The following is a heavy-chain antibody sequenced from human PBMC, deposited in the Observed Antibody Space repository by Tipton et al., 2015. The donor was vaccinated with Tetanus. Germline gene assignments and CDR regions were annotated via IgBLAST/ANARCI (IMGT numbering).Heavy chain of an antibody. J-gene: IGHJ6*02. CDR1: GGTFGSYA. D-gene: IGHD1-1*01. Sequence: QLVQSGAEVKKPGSSVKVSCEASGGTFGSYAVNWVRQAPGQGLEWMGGIIPHFGTVEYSQKFQGRVTITADKSSSPAYMELTSRRSEATAVYYWARGHRHDPKTFYAMDRWGPGTTVTVSS. CDR3: ARGHRHDPKTFYAMDR. V-gene: IGHV1-69*06. CDR2: IIPHFGTV.